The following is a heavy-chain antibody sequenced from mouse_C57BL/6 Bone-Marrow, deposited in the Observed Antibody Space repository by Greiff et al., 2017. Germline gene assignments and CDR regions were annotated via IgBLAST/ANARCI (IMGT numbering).Heavy chain of an antibody. CDR2: IYPRSGNT. CDR1: GYNFTSYG. CDR3: ASYYGSSYPAWFAY. J-gene: IGHJ3*01. Sequence: QVQLQQSGAELARPGASVKLSCKASGYNFTSYGISWVKQRTGQGLEWIGEIYPRSGNTTYNEKFKGKATLTADKSSSTAYMELRSLTSEDSAVYFCASYYGSSYPAWFAYWGQGTLVTVSA. D-gene: IGHD1-1*01. V-gene: IGHV1-81*01.